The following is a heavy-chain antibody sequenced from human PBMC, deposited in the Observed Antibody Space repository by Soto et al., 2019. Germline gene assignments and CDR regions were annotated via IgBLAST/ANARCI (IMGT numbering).Heavy chain of an antibody. CDR3: ARGNSCNYVFDS. CDR2: IYHSGST. J-gene: IGHJ4*02. Sequence: QLQLQESGSGLVKPSQTLSLTCAVSGGSISSGDYSWSWIRQPPGKGLEWIGYIYHSGSTYYNPSLKSRVTISVDRSKNQFSLKLISVTAADTAVYYCARGNSCNYVFDSWGQGTLVTVSS. D-gene: IGHD1-7*01. CDR1: GGSISSGDYS. V-gene: IGHV4-30-2*01.